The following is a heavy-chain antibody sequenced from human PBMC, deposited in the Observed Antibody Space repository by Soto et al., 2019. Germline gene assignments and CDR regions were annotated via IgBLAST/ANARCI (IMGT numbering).Heavy chain of an antibody. CDR2: MNPSNGNA. D-gene: IGHD6-25*01. Sequence: ASVKVSCKASGYTFITYDINWVRQATGQGLEWMGWMNPSNGNAGYAQKVQGRLTMTRNTSISTAYMELSSLRSDDTAVYFCARRKERSGPNYFDPWGQGFLVTVSS. CDR1: GYTFITYD. J-gene: IGHJ4*02. CDR3: ARRKERSGPNYFDP. V-gene: IGHV1-8*01.